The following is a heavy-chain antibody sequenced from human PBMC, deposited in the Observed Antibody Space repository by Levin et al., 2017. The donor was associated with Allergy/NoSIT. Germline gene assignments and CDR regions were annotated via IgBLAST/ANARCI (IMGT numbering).Heavy chain of an antibody. J-gene: IGHJ3*02. CDR1: GSTFSSYA. D-gene: IGHD3-9*01. CDR3: ARSPYWLLYPYGAFDI. Sequence: PGGSLRPSCAASGSTFSSYAMHWVRQAPGKGLEWVAVISYDGSNKYYADSVKGRFTISRDNSKNTLYLQMNSLRAEDTAVYDCARSPYWLLYPYGAFDIWGQGTMVTVSS. CDR2: ISYDGSNK. V-gene: IGHV3-30-3*01.